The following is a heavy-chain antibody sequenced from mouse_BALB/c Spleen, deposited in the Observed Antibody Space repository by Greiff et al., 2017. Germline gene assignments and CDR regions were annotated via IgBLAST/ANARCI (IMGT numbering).Heavy chain of an antibody. CDR3: AKGGVRRNYYAMDY. CDR2: IWGDGST. CDR1: GFSLTSYG. Sequence: VQLQQSGPGLVAPSQSLSITCTVSGFSLTSYGVSWVRQPPGKGLEWLGVIWGDGSTNYHSALISRLSISKDNSKSQGFLKLNSLQTDDTATYYCAKGGVRRNYYAMDYWGQGTSVTVSS. D-gene: IGHD2-14*01. J-gene: IGHJ4*01. V-gene: IGHV2-3*01.